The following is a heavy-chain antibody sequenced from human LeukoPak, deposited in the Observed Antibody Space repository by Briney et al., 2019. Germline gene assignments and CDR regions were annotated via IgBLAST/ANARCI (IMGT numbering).Heavy chain of an antibody. V-gene: IGHV3-11*01. CDR2: ISSSGGTI. J-gene: IGHJ4*02. CDR1: GFTFSDYH. Sequence: GGSLRLSCTASGFTFSDYHMSWIRQASGKGLEWVSYISSSGGTISYADSVKGRFTISRDNTKKSLYLQMNSLRAEDTAVYYCARGPVSSSGFFGYWGQGTLVTVSS. D-gene: IGHD6-19*01. CDR3: ARGPVSSSGFFGY.